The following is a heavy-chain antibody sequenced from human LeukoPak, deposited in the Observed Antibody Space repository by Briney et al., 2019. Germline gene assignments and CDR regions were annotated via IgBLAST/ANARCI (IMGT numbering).Heavy chain of an antibody. CDR3: ARGVYDYGDYGPPNGIDY. D-gene: IGHD4-17*01. CDR2: ISGSSSYI. V-gene: IGHV3-21*01. CDR1: GFTFSSYS. Sequence: PGGSLRLSCAASGFTFSSYSMNWVRQAPGKGLEWVSSISGSSSYIYYADSVKGRFTISRDNAKNSLYLQMNSLRAEDTAVYYCARGVYDYGDYGPPNGIDYWGQGTLVTVSS. J-gene: IGHJ4*02.